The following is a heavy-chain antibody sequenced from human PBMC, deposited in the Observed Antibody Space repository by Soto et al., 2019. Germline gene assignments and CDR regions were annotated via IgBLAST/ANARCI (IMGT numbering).Heavy chain of an antibody. Sequence: QVQLVQSWAEVKKPGSSMKVSCKASGGTFNRYDINWVRQAPGQGLEWMGGIIPIVETPKYAQKFQGRVTITADESTNTVYMELSSLRSEDTAMYYCARLSRPNYYDTSGFFKDNWFDPWGQGTLVTVSS. CDR1: GGTFNRYD. J-gene: IGHJ5*02. CDR2: IIPIVETP. V-gene: IGHV1-69*01. CDR3: ARLSRPNYYDTSGFFKDNWFDP. D-gene: IGHD3-22*01.